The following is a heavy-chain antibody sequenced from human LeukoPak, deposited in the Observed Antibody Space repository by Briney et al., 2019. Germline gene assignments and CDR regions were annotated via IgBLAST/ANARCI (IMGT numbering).Heavy chain of an antibody. Sequence: PGGSLRLSCAASGFTFDDYAMHWVRQAPGKGLEWVSRISGDGDSTYYADSVKGRFTISRDNSRNSLYLQMNSLRTEDTALYYSAKDIRRGYSYGFFDYWGQGTLVTVSS. CDR1: GFTFDDYA. J-gene: IGHJ4*02. CDR3: AKDIRRGYSYGFFDY. CDR2: ISGDGDST. V-gene: IGHV3-43*02. D-gene: IGHD5-18*01.